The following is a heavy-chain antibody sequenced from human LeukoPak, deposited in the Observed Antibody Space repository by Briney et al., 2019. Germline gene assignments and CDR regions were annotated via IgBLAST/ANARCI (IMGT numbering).Heavy chain of an antibody. Sequence: ASVKVSCKASGYTFTSYAMNWVRQAPGQGLEWMGWINTNTGNPTYAQGFTGRFVFSLDTSVTTAYLQISSLKAEDTAEYYCARERNDCYGSSGCVGDSYMDVWGKGTTVTVSS. D-gene: IGHD3-22*01. CDR1: GYTFTSYA. J-gene: IGHJ6*03. CDR3: ARERNDCYGSSGCVGDSYMDV. V-gene: IGHV7-4-1*02. CDR2: INTNTGNP.